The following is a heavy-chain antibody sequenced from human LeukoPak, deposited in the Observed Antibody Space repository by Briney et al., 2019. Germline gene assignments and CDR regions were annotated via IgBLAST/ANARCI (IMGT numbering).Heavy chain of an antibody. J-gene: IGHJ4*02. D-gene: IGHD3-16*02. CDR2: IKSKIDGGTT. Sequence: GGSLRLSCAASGFTFSSYEMNWVRQAPGKGLEWVGRIKSKIDGGTTDYAAPVKGRFTISRDDSKNTLYLQMNSLKTEDTAVYYCTTAGGELSYYTGGSWGQGTLVTVSS. V-gene: IGHV3-15*01. CDR3: TTAGGELSYYTGGS. CDR1: GFTFSSYE.